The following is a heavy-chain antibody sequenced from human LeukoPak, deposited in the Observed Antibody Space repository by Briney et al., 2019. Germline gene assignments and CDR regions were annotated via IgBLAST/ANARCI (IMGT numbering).Heavy chain of an antibody. J-gene: IGHJ4*02. CDR3: ARERTVRGLIMREFDY. CDR2: TYYRSKWYN. D-gene: IGHD3-10*01. Sequence: SQTLSLTCAISGDSVSSNSAAWNWIRQSPSRGLEWLGRTYYRSKWYNDYALSVKSRITINPDTSKNQFSLQLNSVTPEDTAVYYCARERTVRGLIMREFDYWGQGTLVTVSS. V-gene: IGHV6-1*01. CDR1: GDSVSSNSAA.